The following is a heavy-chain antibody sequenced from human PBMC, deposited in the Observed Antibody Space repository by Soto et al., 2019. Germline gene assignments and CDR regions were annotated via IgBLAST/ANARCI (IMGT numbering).Heavy chain of an antibody. CDR3: ARDFPGYSSGWFRAFDI. V-gene: IGHV4-61*01. J-gene: IGHJ3*02. D-gene: IGHD6-19*01. CDR1: GGSVSSGSYY. CDR2: IYYSGST. Sequence: QVQLQESGPGLVKPSETLSLTCTVSGGSVSSGSYYWSWIRQPPGKGLEWIGYIYYSGSTNYNPSLKSRVTISVDTSKNQFSLKLSSVTAADTAVYYCARDFPGYSSGWFRAFDIWGQGTMVTVSS.